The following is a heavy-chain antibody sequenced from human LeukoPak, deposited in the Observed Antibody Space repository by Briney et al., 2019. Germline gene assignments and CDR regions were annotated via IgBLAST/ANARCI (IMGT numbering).Heavy chain of an antibody. CDR3: AKSGAWFGELFRAFDI. Sequence: GGSLRLSCAASGLTFSSYAMSWVRQAPGKGLEWVSAISGSGGSTYYADSVKGRFTISRDNSKHTLYLQMNSLRAEDTAVYYCAKSGAWFGELFRAFDIWGQGTMVTVSS. J-gene: IGHJ3*02. CDR2: ISGSGGST. V-gene: IGHV3-23*01. CDR1: GLTFSSYA. D-gene: IGHD3-10*01.